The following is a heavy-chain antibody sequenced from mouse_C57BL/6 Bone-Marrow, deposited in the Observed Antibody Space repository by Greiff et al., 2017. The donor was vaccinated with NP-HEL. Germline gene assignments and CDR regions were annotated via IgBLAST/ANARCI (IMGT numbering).Heavy chain of an antibody. D-gene: IGHD6-1*01. CDR3: ARILAGGFAY. V-gene: IGHV1-4*01. Sequence: VQLQQPGAELARPGASVKLSCKASGYTFTSYTMHWVKQRPGQGLEWIGHIYPSSGYTKYNQKFKDKATLTADKSTGTAYMQLSSLTSEDSAVYDCARILAGGFAYWGQGTPVTVSA. CDR1: GYTFTSYT. CDR2: IYPSSGYT. J-gene: IGHJ3*01.